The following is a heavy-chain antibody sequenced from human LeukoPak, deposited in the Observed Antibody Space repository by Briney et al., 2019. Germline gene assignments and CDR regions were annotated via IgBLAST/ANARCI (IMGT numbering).Heavy chain of an antibody. CDR2: IRYDGSNK. V-gene: IGHV3-30*02. CDR1: GFTFSSYG. CDR3: AKDRLAQYSGSYLDY. J-gene: IGHJ4*02. Sequence: PGGSLRLSCAASGFTFSSYGMHWVRQAPGKGLEWVAFIRYDGSNKYYADSVKGRFTISRDNSKNTLYLQMNSLRAEDTAVYYCAKDRLAQYSGSYLDYWGQGTLVTVSS. D-gene: IGHD1-26*01.